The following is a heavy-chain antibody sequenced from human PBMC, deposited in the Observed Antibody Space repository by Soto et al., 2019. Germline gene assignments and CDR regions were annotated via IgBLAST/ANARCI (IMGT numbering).Heavy chain of an antibody. CDR1: GYTFTSYG. CDR2: ISAYNGNT. D-gene: IGHD6-13*01. CDR3: ARDPQIRIAAAGSIVVEDAFDI. Sequence: GASVKVSCKASGYTFTSYGISWVRQAPGQGLEWMGWISAYNGNTNYAQKLQGRVTMTTDTSTSTAYMELRSLRSDDTAVYYCARDPQIRIAAAGSIVVEDAFDIWGQGTMVTVSS. V-gene: IGHV1-18*01. J-gene: IGHJ3*02.